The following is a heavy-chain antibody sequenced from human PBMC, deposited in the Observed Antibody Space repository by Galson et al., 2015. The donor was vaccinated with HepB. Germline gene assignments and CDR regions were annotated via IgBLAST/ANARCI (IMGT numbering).Heavy chain of an antibody. D-gene: IGHD3/OR15-3a*01. V-gene: IGHV1-69*06. Sequence: SVKVSCKASGGTFSSYAISWVRQAPGQGLEWMGGIIPIFGTANYAQKFQGRVTITADKSTSTAYMELSSLRSEDTAVYYCARAGVWGSRNERTGYYFDYWGQGTLVTVSS. CDR1: GGTFSSYA. CDR2: IIPIFGTA. J-gene: IGHJ4*02. CDR3: ARAGVWGSRNERTGYYFDY.